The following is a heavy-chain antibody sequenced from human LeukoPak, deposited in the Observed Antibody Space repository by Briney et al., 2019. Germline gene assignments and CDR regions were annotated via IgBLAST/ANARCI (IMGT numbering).Heavy chain of an antibody. CDR3: ARVVSMVRGVIITSWFDP. CDR1: GFTFDDYG. Sequence: GGSLRLSCAASGFTFDDYGMSWVRQAPGKGLEWVSGINWNGGSTVYADSVKGRFTISRDNAKNSLYLQMNSLRAEDTALYYCARVVSMVRGVIITSWFDPWGQGTLVTVSS. J-gene: IGHJ5*02. D-gene: IGHD3-10*01. V-gene: IGHV3-20*04. CDR2: INWNGGST.